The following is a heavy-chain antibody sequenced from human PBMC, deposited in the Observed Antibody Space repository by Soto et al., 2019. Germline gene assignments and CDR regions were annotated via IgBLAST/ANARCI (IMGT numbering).Heavy chain of an antibody. V-gene: IGHV1-69*12. CDR3: ATDRDRPQLGGNYYYILDV. Sequence: QVQLEQSGAEVKKPGSSVKVSCKASGGTFSNSAISWVRQAPGQGLEWMGGIIPIFRTPDYAQKFQGRVTVTADEAXXXAXXELSGLRSDDTAVYYCATDRDRPQLGGNYYYILDVWGQGTTVTVSS. CDR1: GGTFSNSA. D-gene: IGHD3-3*02. J-gene: IGHJ6*02. CDR2: IIPIFRTP.